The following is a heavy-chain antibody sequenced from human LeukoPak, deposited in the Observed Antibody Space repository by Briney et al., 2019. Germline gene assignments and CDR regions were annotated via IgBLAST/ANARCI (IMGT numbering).Heavy chain of an antibody. D-gene: IGHD2-2*02. Sequence: GGSLRLSCAASGFTFSSYWMSWVRQAPGKGLEWVANIKQDGSEKYYVDSVKGRFTISRDNAKNSLYLQMNSLRAEDTAVYYCARYYIVVVPAAILPWFDPWGQGTLVTVSS. J-gene: IGHJ5*02. CDR1: GFTFSSYW. CDR3: ARYYIVVVPAAILPWFDP. V-gene: IGHV3-7*01. CDR2: IKQDGSEK.